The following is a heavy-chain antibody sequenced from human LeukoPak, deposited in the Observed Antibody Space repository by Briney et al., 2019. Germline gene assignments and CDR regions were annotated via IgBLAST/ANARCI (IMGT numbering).Heavy chain of an antibody. Sequence: GESLKISCQGSGYNFTNYWIGWVRQMPGKGLEWMGITYPGDSDTRYSPSFRGQVTISADKSIRAAYLQWSSLKASDTAMYHCARVFCSSISCYADFDYWGQGTLVTVSS. V-gene: IGHV5-51*01. D-gene: IGHD2-2*01. CDR1: GYNFTNYW. CDR3: ARVFCSSISCYADFDY. J-gene: IGHJ4*02. CDR2: TYPGDSDT.